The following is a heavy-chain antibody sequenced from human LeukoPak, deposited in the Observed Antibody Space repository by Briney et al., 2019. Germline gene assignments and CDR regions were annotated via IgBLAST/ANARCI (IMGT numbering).Heavy chain of an antibody. CDR3: AKVEPAKDIVVVVAARYPGAFDI. V-gene: IGHV3-30*02. CDR1: GFTFSSYG. CDR2: IRFDGSNT. J-gene: IGHJ3*02. Sequence: PGGSLRLSCAASGFTFSSYGMHWVRQAPGKGLEWVAFIRFDGSNTYHADSVKGRFTISRDNSKNTLYLQLNSLRAEDTAVYYCAKVEPAKDIVVVVAARYPGAFDIWGQGTMVTVSS. D-gene: IGHD2-15*01.